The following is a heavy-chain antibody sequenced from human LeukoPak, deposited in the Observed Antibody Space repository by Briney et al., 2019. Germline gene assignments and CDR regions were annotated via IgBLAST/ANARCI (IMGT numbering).Heavy chain of an antibody. CDR1: GFTFSSYA. D-gene: IGHD6-6*01. CDR3: AKAQQPYSSSSGFDY. CDR2: ISGSGGST. Sequence: PGGSLRLSRAASGFTFSSYAMSWVRQAPGKGLEWVSAISGSGGSTHYADSVKGRFTISRDNSKNTLYLQMNSLRAEDTAVYYCAKAQQPYSSSSGFDYWGQGTLVTVSS. V-gene: IGHV3-23*01. J-gene: IGHJ4*02.